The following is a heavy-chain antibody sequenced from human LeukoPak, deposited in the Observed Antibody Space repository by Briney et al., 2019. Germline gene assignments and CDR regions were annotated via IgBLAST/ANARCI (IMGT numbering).Heavy chain of an antibody. D-gene: IGHD2-15*01. J-gene: IGHJ4*02. V-gene: IGHV4-39*07. CDR1: GGSVTSGSYY. Sequence: SETLSLTCTVSGGSVTSGSYYWGWIRQPPGKGLEWIGSLYYTGSTYYSPSLKSRVTISVDTSKNHFSLKLSSVTAADTAVYYCARNSCPSGSCYDNRGYFDYWGQGTLVTVSS. CDR2: LYYTGST. CDR3: ARNSCPSGSCYDNRGYFDY.